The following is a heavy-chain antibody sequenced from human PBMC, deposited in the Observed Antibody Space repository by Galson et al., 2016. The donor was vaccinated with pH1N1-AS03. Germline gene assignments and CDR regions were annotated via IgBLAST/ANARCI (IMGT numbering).Heavy chain of an antibody. CDR3: GRDGGYSSGWIDF. CDR1: GFTFSTYT. J-gene: IGHJ4*02. D-gene: IGHD3-22*01. CDR2: ISSSSRFI. Sequence: SLRLSCAASGFTFSTYTMNWVRQAPGKGLEWVAYISSSSRFIYYADAVQGRFTISKESPKNSVYLHMNGLRADDTAFYYCGRDGGYSSGWIDFWGQGTLVSVSS. V-gene: IGHV3-21*01.